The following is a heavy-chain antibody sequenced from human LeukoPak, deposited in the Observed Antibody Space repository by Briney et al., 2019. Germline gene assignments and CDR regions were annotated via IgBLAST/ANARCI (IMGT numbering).Heavy chain of an antibody. D-gene: IGHD6-13*01. CDR2: ISGSGGST. V-gene: IGHV3-23*01. CDR3: AKDQGIAAAGTLDY. Sequence: PGRSLRLSCAASGFTFSSYAMSWVRQAPGKGLEWVSAISGSGGSTYYADSVKGRFTISRDNSKNTLYLQMNSLRAEDTAVYYCAKDQGIAAAGTLDYWGQGTLVTVSS. CDR1: GFTFSSYA. J-gene: IGHJ4*02.